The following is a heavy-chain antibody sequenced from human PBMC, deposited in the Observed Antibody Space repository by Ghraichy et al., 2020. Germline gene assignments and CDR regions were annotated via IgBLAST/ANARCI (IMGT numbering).Heavy chain of an antibody. Sequence: SETLSLTCTVSGGSISSSSYYWGWIRQPPGKGLEWIGSIYYSGSTYYNPSLKSRVTISVDTSKNQFSLKLSSVTAADTAVYYCARLKSDFWSGYYYYYYGMDVWGQGTTVTVSS. D-gene: IGHD3-3*01. CDR2: IYYSGST. V-gene: IGHV4-39*01. CDR1: GGSISSSSYY. CDR3: ARLKSDFWSGYYYYYYGMDV. J-gene: IGHJ6*02.